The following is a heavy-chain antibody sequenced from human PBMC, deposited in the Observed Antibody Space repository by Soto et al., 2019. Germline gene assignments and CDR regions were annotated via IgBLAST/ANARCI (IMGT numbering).Heavy chain of an antibody. CDR3: EKDPYPYSSGWPFDY. CDR2: VWYDGSKQ. J-gene: IGHJ4*02. CDR1: GFTFSHYG. Sequence: GGSLRLSCAASGFTFSHYGIDWVRQAPGKGLEWVAGVWYDGSKQYYADSVKGRFTISRDNSKNTLYLQMNSLRAEDTAVYYCEKDPYPYSSGWPFDYWGQGTLVTVSS. D-gene: IGHD6-19*01. V-gene: IGHV3-33*06.